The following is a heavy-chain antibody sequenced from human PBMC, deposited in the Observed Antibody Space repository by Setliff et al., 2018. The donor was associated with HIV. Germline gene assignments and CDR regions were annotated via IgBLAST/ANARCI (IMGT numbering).Heavy chain of an antibody. CDR1: GFTFSSYA. V-gene: IGHV3-23*01. CDR2: ITNSGSDT. Sequence: GGSLRLSCAGSGFTFSSYAMSWVRQAPGKGLEWVSVITNSGSDTYHADSVKGRFTISRDKSKNTVYLQMNSLRAEDTATYYCARDYSPPWVTGDDAFDIWGQGTVVTVSS. J-gene: IGHJ3*02. CDR3: ARDYSPPWVTGDDAFDI. D-gene: IGHD2-21*01.